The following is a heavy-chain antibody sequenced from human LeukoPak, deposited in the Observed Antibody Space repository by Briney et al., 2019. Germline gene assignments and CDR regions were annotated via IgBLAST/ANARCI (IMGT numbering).Heavy chain of an antibody. D-gene: IGHD2-2*01. J-gene: IGHJ5*02. V-gene: IGHV1-2*02. CDR1: GYTFTGYY. Sequence: ASVKVSCKASGYTFTGYYMHWVRQAPGQGLEWMGWINPNSGGTNYAQKFQGRVTMTRDTSISTAYMELSRLRSDDTTVYYCARVRRSARYCSSTSCPNWFDPWGQGTLVTVSS. CDR3: ARVRRSARYCSSTSCPNWFDP. CDR2: INPNSGGT.